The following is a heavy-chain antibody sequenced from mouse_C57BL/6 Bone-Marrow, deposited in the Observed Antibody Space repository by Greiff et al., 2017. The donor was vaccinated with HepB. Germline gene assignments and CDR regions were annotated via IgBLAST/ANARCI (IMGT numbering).Heavy chain of an antibody. V-gene: IGHV14-1*01. CDR1: GFNFNDYY. J-gene: IGHJ2*01. CDR2: IDPEDGDT. CDR3: NTRRPPLGFDY. D-gene: IGHD4-1*01. Sequence: VQLQQSGAELVRPGASVKLSCTASGFNFNDYYMHWVKQRPEQGLEWIGRIDPEDGDTEYAPKFQGKATITADTSSNTAYLQLSSLTSEDTAVCYCNTRRPPLGFDYWGQGTTLTVSS.